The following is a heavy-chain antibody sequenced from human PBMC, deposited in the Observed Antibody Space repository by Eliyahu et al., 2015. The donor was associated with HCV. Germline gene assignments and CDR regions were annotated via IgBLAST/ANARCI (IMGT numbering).Heavy chain of an antibody. V-gene: IGHV3-30*18. Sequence: QVQLVESGGGVVQPGRSXRXSCXASGFXXXSYGMHWVRQAPGKGLEWVAVISYDGSNKYYADSVKGRFTISRDNSKNTLYLQMNSLRAEDTAVYYCAKDTIAVAGSSDMDVWGQGTTVTVSS. D-gene: IGHD6-19*01. CDR1: GFXXXSYG. J-gene: IGHJ6*02. CDR2: ISYDGSNK. CDR3: AKDTIAVAGSSDMDV.